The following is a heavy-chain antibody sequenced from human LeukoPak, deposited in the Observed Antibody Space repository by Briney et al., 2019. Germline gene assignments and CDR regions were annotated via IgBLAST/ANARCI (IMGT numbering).Heavy chain of an antibody. Sequence: GGSLRLSCAASGFVFSDYNINWVRQAPGKGLEWVAFISSSSRYIYYADSLQGGVAISRDNAKNSLDLQLNSLRAEDTAMYYCTRVDNCGGDCGAFDLWGHGTMVIVSS. CDR2: ISSSSRYI. D-gene: IGHD2-21*02. J-gene: IGHJ3*01. V-gene: IGHV3-21*06. CDR3: TRVDNCGGDCGAFDL. CDR1: GFVFSDYN.